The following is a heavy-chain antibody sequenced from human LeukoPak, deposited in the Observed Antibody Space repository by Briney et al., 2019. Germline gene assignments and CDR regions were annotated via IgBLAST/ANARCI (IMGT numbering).Heavy chain of an antibody. CDR2: ISGSGGGT. D-gene: IGHD3-22*01. CDR3: ARGGSSGYYNHFDY. Sequence: PGGSLRPSCPASGFTFSSYAMSWVRQAPGKGLEWVSTISGSGGGTYYADSVKGRFTISRDNSKNTLYLQMNSLRAEDTAVYYCARGGSSGYYNHFDYWGQGTLVTVSS. V-gene: IGHV3-23*01. CDR1: GFTFSSYA. J-gene: IGHJ4*02.